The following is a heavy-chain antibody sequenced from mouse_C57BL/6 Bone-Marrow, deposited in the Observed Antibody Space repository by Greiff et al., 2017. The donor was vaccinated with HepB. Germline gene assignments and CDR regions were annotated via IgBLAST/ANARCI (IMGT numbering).Heavy chain of an antibody. Sequence: EVQRVESGEGLVKPGGSLKLSCAASGFTFSSYAMSWVRQTPEKRLEWVAYISSGGDYIYYADTVKGRFTISRDNARNTLYLQMSSLKSEDTAMYYCTRASTNSGAYWGQGPLVTVSA. V-gene: IGHV5-9-1*02. D-gene: IGHD2-1*01. CDR1: GFTFSSYA. J-gene: IGHJ3*01. CDR2: ISSGGDYI. CDR3: TRASTNSGAY.